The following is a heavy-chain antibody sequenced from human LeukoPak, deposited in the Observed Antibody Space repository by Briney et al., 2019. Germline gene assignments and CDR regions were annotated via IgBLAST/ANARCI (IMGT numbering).Heavy chain of an antibody. V-gene: IGHV3-23*01. J-gene: IGHJ4*02. Sequence: GGSLRLSCAASGFTFISYAMTWVRQAPGKGLEWVSAISAGGGTILYADSVKGRFTISSDNSKNTLYLQMNSLRAEDTAVYYCANLGNWNDVRDYWGQGTLVTVSS. D-gene: IGHD1-20*01. CDR3: ANLGNWNDVRDY. CDR1: GFTFISYA. CDR2: ISAGGGTI.